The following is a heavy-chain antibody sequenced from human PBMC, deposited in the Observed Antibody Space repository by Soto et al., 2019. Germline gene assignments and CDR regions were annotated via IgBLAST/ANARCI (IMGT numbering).Heavy chain of an antibody. D-gene: IGHD3-9*01. CDR2: IYWDDDK. CDR3: ADTLDHHSDMGY. CDR1: GFSLRTSGVG. J-gene: IGHJ4*02. Sequence: QITLKESGPTLVKPTQTLTLTCTFSGFSLRTSGVGVGWIRQPPGKALEWLALIYWDDDKRYSPSLKSRLTIPKHTSKHKVGLTLHNTDPAVTVQYYSADTLDHHSDMGYGGQETLVTVSS. V-gene: IGHV2-5*02.